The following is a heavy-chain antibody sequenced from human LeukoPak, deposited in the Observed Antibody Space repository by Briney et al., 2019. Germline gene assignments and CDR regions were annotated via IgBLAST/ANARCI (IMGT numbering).Heavy chain of an antibody. Sequence: GGSLRLSCAASGSIFSNYAMSWVRQAPGKGLEWVSAISSSGGSTYYADSVQGRFIISRDNSKNTLYLQINSLGAEDTAVYFCARGGGDYCFDYWGQGALVTVSS. J-gene: IGHJ4*02. V-gene: IGHV3-23*01. D-gene: IGHD2-21*02. CDR2: ISSSGGST. CDR3: ARGGGDYCFDY. CDR1: GSIFSNYA.